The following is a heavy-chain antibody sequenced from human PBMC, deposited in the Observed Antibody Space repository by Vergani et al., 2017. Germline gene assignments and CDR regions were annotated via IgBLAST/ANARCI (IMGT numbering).Heavy chain of an antibody. V-gene: IGHV4-34*01. J-gene: IGHJ5*02. D-gene: IGHD2-15*01. CDR3: ARWNGGSYNGFDP. CDR2: INHSGST. Sequence: QVQLQQWGAGLLKPSETLSLTCAVYGGSFSGYYWSWIRQPPGKGLEWIGEINHSGSTNYNPSLKSRVTISVDTSKNQFSLKLSSVTAADTAVYYCARWNGGSYNGFDPWGQGTLVTVSS. CDR1: GGSFSGYY.